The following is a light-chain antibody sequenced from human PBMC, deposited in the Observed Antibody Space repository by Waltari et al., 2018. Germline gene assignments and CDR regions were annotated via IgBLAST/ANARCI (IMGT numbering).Light chain of an antibody. CDR1: RSDVGSYNF. V-gene: IGLV2-23*02. CDR2: EVT. CDR3: CSFASRIGV. J-gene: IGLJ2*01. Sequence: QSALTQPASVSGSPGPSTTISCTGTRSDVGSYNFVSWYQQHPGKAPKLIISEVTKRPSGVSNRFSGSKSGNTASLTISGLQADDEADYYCCSFASRIGVFGGGTKVTVL.